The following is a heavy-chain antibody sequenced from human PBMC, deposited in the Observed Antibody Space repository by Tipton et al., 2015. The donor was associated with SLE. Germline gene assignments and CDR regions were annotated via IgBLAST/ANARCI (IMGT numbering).Heavy chain of an antibody. D-gene: IGHD6-19*01. CDR1: GGSFSGYY. Sequence: TLSLTCAVYGGSFSGYYWSWIRQPPGKGLEWIGEINHNGSTNYNPSLRSRVTISVDTSKNQFSLKLSSVTAADTAVYYCARYQGAVATDYWGQGTLVTVSS. J-gene: IGHJ4*02. CDR2: INHNGST. CDR3: ARYQGAVATDY. V-gene: IGHV4-34*01.